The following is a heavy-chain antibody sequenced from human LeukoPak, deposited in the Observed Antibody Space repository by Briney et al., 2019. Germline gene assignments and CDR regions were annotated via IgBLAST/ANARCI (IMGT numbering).Heavy chain of an antibody. J-gene: IGHJ4*02. D-gene: IGHD3-16*02. Sequence: XSXXGMHXVRXXPXXGLEWGXVRSYDGSNTYYADSVKGRFTISRDNSKNTLYLQMSSLRVEDTAVYYCARARGGNHRYPFDLWGQGTLVTVSS. CDR3: ARARGGNHRYPFDL. V-gene: IGHV3-30*03. CDR2: RSYDGSNT. CDR1: XSXXG.